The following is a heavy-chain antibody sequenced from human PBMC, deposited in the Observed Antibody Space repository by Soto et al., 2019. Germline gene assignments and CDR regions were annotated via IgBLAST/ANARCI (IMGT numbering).Heavy chain of an antibody. CDR3: ARTTAVPNTLRSRYFFDY. Sequence: PXGTLALTCSVSGGSVSDKTYYGSWIRQPPGKRLEWIGYVYYSGTTNYNPSLKSRVTIPVDLSKNRFSLRLSSVTTADTALYYCARTTAVPNTLRSRYFFDYWGQGTLVTVSS. D-gene: IGHD4-17*01. CDR1: GGSVSDKTYY. J-gene: IGHJ4*02. V-gene: IGHV4-61*01. CDR2: VYYSGTT.